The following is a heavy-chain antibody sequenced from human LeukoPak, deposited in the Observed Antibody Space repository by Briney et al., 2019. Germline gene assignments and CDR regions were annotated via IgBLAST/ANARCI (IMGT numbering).Heavy chain of an antibody. CDR2: INHSGST. J-gene: IGHJ4*02. CDR3: ARGLGEDTAMTPNLDY. CDR1: GGSFSGYY. D-gene: IGHD5-18*01. Sequence: SETLSLTCAVYGGSFSGYYWSWIRQPPGKGLEWIGEINHSGSTNYNPSLKSRVTISVDTSKNQFSLKLCSVTAADTAVYYCARGLGEDTAMTPNLDYWGQGTLVTVSS. V-gene: IGHV4-34*01.